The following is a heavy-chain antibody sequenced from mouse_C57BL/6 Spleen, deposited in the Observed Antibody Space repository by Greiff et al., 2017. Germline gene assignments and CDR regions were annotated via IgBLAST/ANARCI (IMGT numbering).Heavy chain of an antibody. D-gene: IGHD1-1*01. V-gene: IGHV5-17*01. CDR2: ISSGSSTI. J-gene: IGHJ1*03. CDR1: GFTFSDYG. Sequence: EVQLVESGGGLVKPGGSLKLSCAASGFTFSDYGMHWVRQAPEKGLEWVAYISSGSSTIYYADTVKGRFTISRDNAKNTLFLQMTSLRSEDTAMYYCARRTTVVAPDWYFDVWGTGTTVTVSS. CDR3: ARRTTVVAPDWYFDV.